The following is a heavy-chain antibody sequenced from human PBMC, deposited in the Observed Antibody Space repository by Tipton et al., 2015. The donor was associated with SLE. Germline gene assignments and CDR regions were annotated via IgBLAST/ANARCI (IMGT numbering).Heavy chain of an antibody. J-gene: IGHJ4*02. D-gene: IGHD1-7*01. CDR3: ARGWDYLDQAGIDY. CDR1: GASISSTDYY. Sequence: TLSLTCTVSGASISSTDYYWGCIRQPPGAGLEWIGYIYYTGSTHYNPSLKTRVTISVDTSKNQFSLKLSSVTAADTAVYYCARGWDYLDQAGIDYWGQGTLVTVSS. V-gene: IGHV4-61*05. CDR2: IYYTGST.